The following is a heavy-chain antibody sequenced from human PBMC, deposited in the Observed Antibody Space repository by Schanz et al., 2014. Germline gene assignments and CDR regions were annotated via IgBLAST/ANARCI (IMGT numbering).Heavy chain of an antibody. CDR1: GFTFSDYW. CDR2: IKKDGSEK. Sequence: EVQLVESGGGLVQPGGSLRLSCTASGFTFSDYWMSWVRQAPGKGPEWVANIKKDGSEKYYVDSVKGRFTISRDNAKNSLFLQMNSLRPEDTALYYCARDRRNADLDYWGQGTLVTVSS. V-gene: IGHV3-7*01. CDR3: ARDRRNADLDY. J-gene: IGHJ4*02. D-gene: IGHD1-1*01.